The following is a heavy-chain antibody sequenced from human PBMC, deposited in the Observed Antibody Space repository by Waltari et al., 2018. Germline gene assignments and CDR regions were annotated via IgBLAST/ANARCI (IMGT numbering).Heavy chain of an antibody. J-gene: IGHJ4*02. Sequence: EVQLVESGGGLVQPGGSLRLSCAASGFTFSSYWMSWVRQAPGKGLEWVANIKQDGSEKYYVDSVKGRFTISRDNAKNSLYLQMNSLRAEDTAVYYCARDRVSGWYGFDYWGQGTLVTVSS. CDR1: GFTFSSYW. D-gene: IGHD6-19*01. V-gene: IGHV3-7*01. CDR2: IKQDGSEK. CDR3: ARDRVSGWYGFDY.